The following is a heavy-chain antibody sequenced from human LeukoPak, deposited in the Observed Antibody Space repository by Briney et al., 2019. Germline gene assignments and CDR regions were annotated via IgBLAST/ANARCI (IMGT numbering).Heavy chain of an antibody. CDR2: INHSGST. CDR1: GVSFSGYY. D-gene: IGHD5-18*01. Sequence: SETLSLTCAVYGVSFSGYYWGWIRQPPGKGLEWIGEINHSGSTNYNPSLKSRVTISVDTSKNQFSLKLRSVTGVGTAVYYCARGRGDTAMAVFDYWGQGTLVTVSS. V-gene: IGHV4-34*01. CDR3: ARGRGDTAMAVFDY. J-gene: IGHJ4*02.